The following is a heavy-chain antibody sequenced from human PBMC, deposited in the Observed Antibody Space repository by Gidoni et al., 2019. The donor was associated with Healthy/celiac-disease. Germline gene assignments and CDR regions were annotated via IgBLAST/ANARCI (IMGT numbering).Heavy chain of an antibody. V-gene: IGHV3-9*01. J-gene: IGHJ4*02. D-gene: IGHD2-15*01. CDR2: ISWNSGSI. CDR3: AKETVVSGCIDY. Sequence: EVQLVESGGGLVQPGRSLRLSCAASGFTFDDYAMHWVRQAPGKGLEWVSGISWNSGSIGYADSVKGRFTISRDNAKNSLYLQMNSLRAEDTALYYCAKETVVSGCIDYWGQGTLVTVSS. CDR1: GFTFDDYA.